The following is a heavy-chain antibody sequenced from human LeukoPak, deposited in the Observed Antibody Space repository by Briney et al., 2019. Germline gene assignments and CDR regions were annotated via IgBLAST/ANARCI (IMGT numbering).Heavy chain of an antibody. CDR3: ARRNYYYYYMDV. CDR1: GFTFSSYW. V-gene: IGHV3-7*03. Sequence: GGSLRLSCAASGFTFSSYWMSWVRQAPGKGLEWEANIKQDGSEKYYVDSVRGRFTISRDNAKNSLYLQMNSLRAEDTALYYCARRNYYYYYMDVWGKGTTVTVSS. J-gene: IGHJ6*03. CDR2: IKQDGSEK.